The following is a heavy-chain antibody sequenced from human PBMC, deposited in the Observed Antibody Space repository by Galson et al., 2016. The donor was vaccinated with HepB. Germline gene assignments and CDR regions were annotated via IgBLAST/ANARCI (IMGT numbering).Heavy chain of an antibody. D-gene: IGHD2-21*01. V-gene: IGHV3-21*03. CDR3: ARYSAY. CDR1: GFTFTRYS. J-gene: IGHJ4*02. Sequence: SLRLSCATSGFTFTRYSMYWVRQAPGKGLEWISSISSSSTYIYYADSVKGRFTVSRDNAETSLYLKMNNLRVEDTGVYYCARYSAYWGQGTLVTVSS. CDR2: ISSSSTYI.